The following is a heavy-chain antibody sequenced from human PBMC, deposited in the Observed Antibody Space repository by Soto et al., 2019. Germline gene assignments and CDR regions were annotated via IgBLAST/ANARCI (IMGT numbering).Heavy chain of an antibody. Sequence: QVQLVQSGAEVKKPGASVKVSCKASGYTFTSYAMHWVRQAPGQRLELMGWINAGNGNTKYSQKFQGRVTITRVTTASTAYMELSSVRSEDTAVYYCARPTSRHWFDPWGQGTLVTVSS. J-gene: IGHJ5*02. CDR3: ARPTSRHWFDP. CDR1: GYTFTSYA. D-gene: IGHD6-6*01. CDR2: INAGNGNT. V-gene: IGHV1-3*01.